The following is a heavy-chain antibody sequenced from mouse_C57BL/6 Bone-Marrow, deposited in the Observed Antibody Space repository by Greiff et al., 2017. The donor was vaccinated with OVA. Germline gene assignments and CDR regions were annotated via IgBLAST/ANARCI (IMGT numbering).Heavy chain of an antibody. V-gene: IGHV1-39*01. J-gene: IGHJ1*03. CDR3: AFYYGSSYRYFDV. CDR1: GYSFTDYN. Sequence: VQLQQSGPELVKPGASVKISCKASGYSFTDYNMNWVKQSNGKSLEWVGVINPNYGTTSYNQKFKGKATLTVDQSSSTAYMQLNSLTSEDSAVYYCAFYYGSSYRYFDVWGTGTTVTVSS. D-gene: IGHD1-1*01. CDR2: INPNYGTT.